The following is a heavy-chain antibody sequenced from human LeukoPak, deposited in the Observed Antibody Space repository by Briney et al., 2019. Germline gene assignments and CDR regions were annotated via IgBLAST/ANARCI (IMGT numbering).Heavy chain of an antibody. Sequence: PWETLSLTCTVSGGSISSYYWSWIRQPPGKGLEWIGYIYYSGSTNYNPSLKSRVTISVDTSKNQFSLKLSSVTAADTAVYYCARDSDYGGNPAFDYWGQGTLVTVSS. D-gene: IGHD4-23*01. CDR2: IYYSGST. V-gene: IGHV4-59*01. J-gene: IGHJ4*02. CDR1: GGSISSYY. CDR3: ARDSDYGGNPAFDY.